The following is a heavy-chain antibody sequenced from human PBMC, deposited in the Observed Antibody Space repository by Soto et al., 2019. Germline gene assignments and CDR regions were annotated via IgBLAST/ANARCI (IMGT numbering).Heavy chain of an antibody. D-gene: IGHD1-7*01. CDR3: AKENFKFDS. Sequence: ASVKVSCKTSGYTFTTYYLHWVRQAPGQGLEWMGWIDPNSGVTKYAQKFQGRVTVTRDTSISTTYMELSSLTSDDTAVYYCAKENFKFDSWGQGALVTVSS. V-gene: IGHV1-2*02. CDR2: IDPNSGVT. J-gene: IGHJ4*02. CDR1: GYTFTTYY.